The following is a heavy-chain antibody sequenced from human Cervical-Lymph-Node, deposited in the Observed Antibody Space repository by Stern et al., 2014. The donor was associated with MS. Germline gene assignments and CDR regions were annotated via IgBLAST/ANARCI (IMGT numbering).Heavy chain of an antibody. CDR2: IKSSAGNT. CDR3: ATAAGDV. J-gene: IGHJ6*02. CDR1: GSPFINDY. V-gene: IGHV1-46*01. D-gene: IGHD6-13*01. Sequence: VQLVEFGAEVKRPGASVKISCSASGSPFINDYVHWVRKAPGQGLEWVGIIKSSAGNTSYAQKFQGRVSMTRDTSTNTVYLELSNLRSEDTSVYYCATAAGDVWGHGTTVSVSS.